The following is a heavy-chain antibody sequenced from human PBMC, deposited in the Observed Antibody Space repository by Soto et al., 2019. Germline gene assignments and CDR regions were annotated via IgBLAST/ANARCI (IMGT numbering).Heavy chain of an antibody. CDR2: IIPIFGTA. J-gene: IGHJ6*01. CDR3: ARAREFTYYYGSGSTNYYYGMDV. V-gene: IGHV1-69*13. CDR1: GGPFSSYA. D-gene: IGHD3-10*01. Sequence: SVKDYFKASGGPFSSYAISLVRQAPGQGLEWMGGIIPIFGTANYAQKFQGRVTITADESTSTAYMELSSLRSEDTAVYYCARAREFTYYYGSGSTNYYYGMDVWGQGTTVTVSS.